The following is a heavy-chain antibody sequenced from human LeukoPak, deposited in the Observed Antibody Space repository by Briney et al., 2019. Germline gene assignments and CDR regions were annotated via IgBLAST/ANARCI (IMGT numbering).Heavy chain of an antibody. D-gene: IGHD4-17*01. J-gene: IGHJ4*02. CDR2: IYYSGST. CDR1: GGSISSDHYY. V-gene: IGHV4-61*01. CDR3: ARSFPTVTPNFDY. Sequence: SETLSLTCTVSGGSISSDHYYWSWIRQPPGKGLEWIGYIYYSGSTNYNPSLKSRVTISVDTSKNQFSLKLSSVTAADTAVYYCARSFPTVTPNFDYWGQGTLVTVSS.